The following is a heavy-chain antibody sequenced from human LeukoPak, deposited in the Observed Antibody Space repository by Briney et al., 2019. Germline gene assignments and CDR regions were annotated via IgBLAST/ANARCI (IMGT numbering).Heavy chain of an antibody. CDR2: INPNSGGT. CDR3: ARGTTFADS. D-gene: IGHD1-1*01. J-gene: IGHJ4*02. Sequence: ASVKVSCKASGYTFTAYYIHWVRQVPGQGLEWMGWINPNSGGTNYAQKFQGRVTMTRDTSINTAYMELSRLRSDDTTVYYCARGTTFADSWGQGTLVIVSS. V-gene: IGHV1-2*02. CDR1: GYTFTAYY.